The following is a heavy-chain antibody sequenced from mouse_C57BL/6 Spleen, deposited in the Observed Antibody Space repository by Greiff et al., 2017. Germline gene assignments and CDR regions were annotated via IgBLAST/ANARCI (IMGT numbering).Heavy chain of an antibody. J-gene: IGHJ2*01. CDR3: ARGGITTIACDY. CDR2: INPSNGGT. Sequence: VQLQQPGTELVKPGASVKLSCKASGYTFTSYWMHWVKQRPGQGLEWIGNINPSNGGTNYNEKFKSKATLTVDKSSSTAYMQLSSLTSEDSAFYYGARGGITTIACDYWGQGTTLTVSS. D-gene: IGHD1-1*01. CDR1: GYTFTSYW. V-gene: IGHV1-53*01.